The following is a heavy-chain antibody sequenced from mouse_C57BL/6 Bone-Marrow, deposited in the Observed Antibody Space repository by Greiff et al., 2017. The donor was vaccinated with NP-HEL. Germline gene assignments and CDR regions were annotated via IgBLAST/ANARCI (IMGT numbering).Heavy chain of an antibody. J-gene: IGHJ3*01. CDR2: IDPSDSYT. V-gene: IGHV1-59*01. Sequence: QVQLQQPGAELVRPGTSVKLSCKASGYTFTSYWMHWVKQRPGQGLEWIGVIDPSDSYTNYNQKFKGKATLTVDTSSSTAYMQLSSLTSEDSAVYYCAKTTVVATRFAYWGQGTLVTVSA. D-gene: IGHD1-1*01. CDR1: GYTFTSYW. CDR3: AKTTVVATRFAY.